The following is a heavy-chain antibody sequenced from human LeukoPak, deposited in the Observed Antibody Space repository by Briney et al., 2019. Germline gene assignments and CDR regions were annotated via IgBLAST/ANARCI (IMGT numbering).Heavy chain of an antibody. CDR1: GFTFSNHA. D-gene: IGHD2-2*03. V-gene: IGHV3-30*04. CDR2: ISDDGSSK. CDR3: ARVDDLDAFDM. Sequence: VRSLRLSCVTSGFTFSNHAMHWVRHGPGKGLEWVAVISDDGSSKFYADSVKGRFTIFRDNSKNTLFLQINSLRPEDTAVYYCARVDDLDAFDMWGQGTLVTVSS. J-gene: IGHJ3*02.